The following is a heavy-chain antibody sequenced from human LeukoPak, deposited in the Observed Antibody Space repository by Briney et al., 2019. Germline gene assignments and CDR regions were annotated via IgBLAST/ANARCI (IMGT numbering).Heavy chain of an antibody. CDR3: TRKGVSGSSLRQFFDY. V-gene: IGHV3-20*04. D-gene: IGHD2-15*01. J-gene: IGHJ4*02. CDR1: GFSFDDYG. Sequence: GGSLRLSCAASGFSFDDYGMSWVRQVPGKGLEWVTGINWNGDRTSYVDSVKGRFTISRDNAKNSLHLQMNSLRVEDTASYYCTRKGVSGSSLRQFFDYWGQGTLVAVTS. CDR2: INWNGDRT.